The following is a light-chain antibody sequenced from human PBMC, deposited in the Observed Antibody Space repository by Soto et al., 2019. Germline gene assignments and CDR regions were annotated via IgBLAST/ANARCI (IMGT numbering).Light chain of an antibody. CDR2: DVS. CDR1: SSDVGAYDY. Sequence: QSALTQPASVSGSXGQSXXISCTGTSSDVGAYDYVSWYQQHPGKVPKLMIYDVSNRPSGVSNRFSGSKSGNTASLTISGLQAEDEADYYCSSYTTSINVIFGGGTQLTVL. J-gene: IGLJ2*01. CDR3: SSYTTSINVI. V-gene: IGLV2-14*01.